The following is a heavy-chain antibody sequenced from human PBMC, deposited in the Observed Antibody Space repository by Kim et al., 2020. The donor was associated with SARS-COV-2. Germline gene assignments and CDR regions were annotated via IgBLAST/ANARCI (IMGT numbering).Heavy chain of an antibody. CDR2: ISSSSSYI. D-gene: IGHD1-26*01. J-gene: IGHJ4*02. CDR1: GFTFSSYS. Sequence: GGSLRLSCAASGFTFSSYSMNWVRQAPGKGLEWVSSISSSSSYIYYADSVKGRFTISRDNAKNSLYLQMNSLRAEDTAVYYCARNIGVGATKGDPFDYWGQGTLVTVSS. V-gene: IGHV3-21*01. CDR3: ARNIGVGATKGDPFDY.